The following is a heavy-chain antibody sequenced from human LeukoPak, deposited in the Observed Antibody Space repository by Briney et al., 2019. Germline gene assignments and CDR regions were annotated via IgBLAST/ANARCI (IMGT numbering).Heavy chain of an antibody. Sequence: GGSLRLSCAASGFTFSDYYMSWIRQAPGKELERVSYISSSGSTIYYADSVKGRFTISRDNAKNSLYLQMNSLRAEDTAMYYCARDPRSYDFWSGYYSFDYWGQGTLVTVSS. CDR2: ISSSGSTI. J-gene: IGHJ4*02. CDR1: GFTFSDYY. V-gene: IGHV3-11*04. CDR3: ARDPRSYDFWSGYYSFDY. D-gene: IGHD3-3*01.